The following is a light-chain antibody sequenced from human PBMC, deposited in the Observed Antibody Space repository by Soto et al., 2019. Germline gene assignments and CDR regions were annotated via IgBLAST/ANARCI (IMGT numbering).Light chain of an antibody. J-gene: IGLJ2*01. CDR3: TSLPTCTTMI. CDR1: SSDIGAYNF. V-gene: IGLV2-14*03. Sequence: QSALTQPASVSGSPGQSITISCTGTSSDIGAYNFVSWYQQHPGKAPKLMLYDVNIRPSGVSNRFSGCKSGTTASLTISGLQAEDEADYYCTSLPTCTTMIFGGGTKVTVL. CDR2: DVN.